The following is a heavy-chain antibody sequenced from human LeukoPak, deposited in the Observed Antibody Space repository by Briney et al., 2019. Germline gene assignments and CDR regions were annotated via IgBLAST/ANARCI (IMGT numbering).Heavy chain of an antibody. D-gene: IGHD4-11*01. J-gene: IGHJ6*03. Sequence: SETLSLTCTVSGGSISNSNYYWGWIRQPPGKGLEWIGSIYYSGSTYYNPSLKSRVTISVDTSKNQFSLKLSSVTAADTAVYYCARVFDDYTNYYYYMDVWGKGTTVTVSS. CDR2: IYYSGST. CDR3: ARVFDDYTNYYYYMDV. V-gene: IGHV4-39*07. CDR1: GGSISNSNYY.